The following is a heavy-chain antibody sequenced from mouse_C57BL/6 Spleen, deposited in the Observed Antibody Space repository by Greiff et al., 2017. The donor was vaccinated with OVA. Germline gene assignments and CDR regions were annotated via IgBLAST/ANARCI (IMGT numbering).Heavy chain of an antibody. D-gene: IGHD3-2*02. CDR2: IHPNSGST. J-gene: IGHJ2*01. CDR3: ARDSSGLDY. V-gene: IGHV1-64*01. CDR1: GYTFTSYW. Sequence: QVQLQQPGAELVKPGASVKLSCKASGYTFTSYWMHWVKQRPGQGLEWIGMIHPNSGSTNYNENFKSKATLTVDKSSSTAYMQLSSLPSEDSAVYYCARDSSGLDYWGQGTTLAVSS.